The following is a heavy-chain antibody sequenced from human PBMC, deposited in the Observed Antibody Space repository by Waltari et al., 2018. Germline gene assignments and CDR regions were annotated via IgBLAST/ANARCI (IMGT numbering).Heavy chain of an antibody. J-gene: IGHJ4*02. V-gene: IGHV4-38-2*01. CDR3: ASKIQDYYGSGSYAYYFDY. CDR1: GYSIRSGYY. Sequence: QVQLQESGPGLVKPSETLSLTCAVAGYSIRSGYYWGWIRQPPGKGLEWIGSIYHSGSTYYNPSLKSRVTISVDTSKNQFSLKLSSVTAADTAVYYCASKIQDYYGSGSYAYYFDYWGQGTLVTVSS. CDR2: IYHSGST. D-gene: IGHD3-10*01.